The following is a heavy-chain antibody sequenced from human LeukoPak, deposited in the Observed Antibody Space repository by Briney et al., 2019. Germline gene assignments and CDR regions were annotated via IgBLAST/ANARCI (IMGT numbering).Heavy chain of an antibody. Sequence: GGSLRLSCAASGFTFSNAWMSWVRQAPVKELEWVAVISYDGSNKYYADSVKGRFTISRDNSKNTLYLQMNSLRAEDTAVYYCARPCSSSSWPYYYYYDMDVWGQGTTVTVSS. J-gene: IGHJ6*02. V-gene: IGHV3-30-3*01. CDR2: ISYDGSNK. CDR1: GFTFSNAW. CDR3: ARPCSSSSWPYYYYYDMDV. D-gene: IGHD6-13*01.